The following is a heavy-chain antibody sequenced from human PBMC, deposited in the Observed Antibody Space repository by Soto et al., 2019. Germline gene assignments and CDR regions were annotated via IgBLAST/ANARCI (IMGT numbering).Heavy chain of an antibody. V-gene: IGHV4-39*01. CDR1: GDSISSSNYF. CDR3: ARSPERITMVRGVRRYYYGMDV. D-gene: IGHD3-10*01. Sequence: PSETLSLTCTVSGDSISSSNYFWGWIRQPPGKGLEWIGTIFYSGSTYYNPSLKSRVTISVDTSKNQFSLSLISVTAADTAVYYCARSPERITMVRGVRRYYYGMDVWGQGTTVTVSS. CDR2: IFYSGST. J-gene: IGHJ6*02.